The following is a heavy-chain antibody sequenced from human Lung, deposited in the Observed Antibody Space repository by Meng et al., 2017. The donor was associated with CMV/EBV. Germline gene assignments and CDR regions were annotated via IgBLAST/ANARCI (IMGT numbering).Heavy chain of an antibody. CDR2: IYWNDDK. D-gene: IGHD4-17*01. Sequence: SGXXLVXPTQTLTLTCTFSGFSLSTSGVGVGWIRQPPGKALEWLALIYWNDDKRYSPSLKSRLTITKDTSKNPVVLTMTNMDPVDTATYYCAHSGTDHGDYGNFDYXGQGXLVTVSS. CDR1: GFSLSTSGVG. V-gene: IGHV2-5*01. CDR3: AHSGTDHGDYGNFDY. J-gene: IGHJ4*02.